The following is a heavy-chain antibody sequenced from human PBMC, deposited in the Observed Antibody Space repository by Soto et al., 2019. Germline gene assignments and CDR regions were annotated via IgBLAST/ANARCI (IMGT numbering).Heavy chain of an antibody. Sequence: GGSLRLCCVVSVFPFGANAMSWVRQAPGKGLEWVSGLSNTGRRTSYADSVKGRFNISRDNSENTVYLQMNSLRVEDTAVYYCATEMGATQGPFDNWGQGTLGTVSS. J-gene: IGHJ4*02. CDR3: ATEMGATQGPFDN. CDR2: LSNTGRRT. D-gene: IGHD1-26*01. CDR1: VFPFGANA. V-gene: IGHV3-23*01.